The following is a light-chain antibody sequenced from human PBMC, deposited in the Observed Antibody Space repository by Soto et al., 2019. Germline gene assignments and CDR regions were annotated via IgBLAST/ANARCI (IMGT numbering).Light chain of an antibody. CDR3: PQRSNWPPRYT. CDR2: DAS. CDR1: QSVSSY. J-gene: IGKJ2*01. V-gene: IGKV3-11*01. Sequence: EIVLTQSPATLSLSPGERATLSCRASQSVSSYFAWYQQKHARAPRLLIYDASNRATGIRARFSGSGSGSDFTFTISSREPEDFAVYSCPQRSNWPPRYTFGQGTKLEIK.